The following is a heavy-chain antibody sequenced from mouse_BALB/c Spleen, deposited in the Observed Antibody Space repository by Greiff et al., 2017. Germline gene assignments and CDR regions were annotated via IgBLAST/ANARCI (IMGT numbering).Heavy chain of an antibody. CDR1: GFTFSSYA. V-gene: IGHV5-9-4*01. CDR3: ANLLWNY. CDR2: ISSGGSYT. J-gene: IGHJ2*01. Sequence: DVMLVESGGGLVKPGGSLKLSCAASGFTFSSYAMSWVRQSPEKRLEWVAEISSGGSYTYYPDTVTGRFTISRDNAKNTLYLEMSSLRSEDTAMYYCANLLWNYWGQGTTLTVSS. D-gene: IGHD2-10*01.